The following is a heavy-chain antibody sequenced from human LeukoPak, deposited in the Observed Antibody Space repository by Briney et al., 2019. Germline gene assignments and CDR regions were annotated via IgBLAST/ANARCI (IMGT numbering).Heavy chain of an antibody. J-gene: IGHJ6*04. CDR3: AREGGVAAAGNYYYGMDV. D-gene: IGHD6-13*01. CDR1: GFTFSSYA. V-gene: IGHV3-30*04. CDR2: ISYDGSNK. Sequence: GGSLSLSCAASGFTFSSYAMHWVRQAPGKGLEWGAVISYDGSNKYYADSVKGRFTISRDNSKNTLYLQMNSLRAEDTAVYYCAREGGVAAAGNYYYGMDVWGKGTTVTVSS.